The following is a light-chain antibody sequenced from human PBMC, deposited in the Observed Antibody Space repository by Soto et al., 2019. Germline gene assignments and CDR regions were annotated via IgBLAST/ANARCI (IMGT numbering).Light chain of an antibody. CDR2: DVT. CDR3: ASITRSSTSV. CDR1: SSDVGGYEY. J-gene: IGLJ1*01. V-gene: IGLV2-14*01. Sequence: QPVLSQPAPGSGSPGQSITISCTGSSSDVGGYEYVSWYQHQPDKAPKLIIYDVTNRPSGVSTRFSGSKSGNTAFLTISGIQTEDEADYYCASITRSSTSVFGTGTKVTVL.